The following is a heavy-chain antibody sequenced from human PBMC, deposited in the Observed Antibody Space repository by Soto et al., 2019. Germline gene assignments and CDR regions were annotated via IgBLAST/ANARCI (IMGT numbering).Heavy chain of an antibody. D-gene: IGHD1-26*01. CDR3: ARDWPSGVTRPGAFDI. V-gene: IGHV4-59*01. J-gene: IGHJ3*02. CDR2: IYYSGST. Sequence: TCTVSGGSISSYYWSWIRQPPGKGLEWIGFIYYSGSTNYNPSLKSRVTISVDTSKNQFSLKLSSVTAADTAVYYCARDWPSGVTRPGAFDIWGQGTMVTVSS. CDR1: GGSISSYY.